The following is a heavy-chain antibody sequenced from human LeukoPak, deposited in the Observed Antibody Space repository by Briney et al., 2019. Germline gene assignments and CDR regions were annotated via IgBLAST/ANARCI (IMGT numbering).Heavy chain of an antibody. CDR3: ARWSGSVTARNYYYYMDV. D-gene: IGHD6-6*01. Sequence: TSETLSLTCTVSGGSVRRGNYYWTWIRQPAGSGLEWIGRIYTSGTTDYNPSLRTRVTISVDASRNQFSLNLSSVTAADTAVYYCARWSGSVTARNYYYYMDVWGEGTTVTVSS. V-gene: IGHV4-61*02. CDR1: GGSVRRGNYY. CDR2: IYTSGTT. J-gene: IGHJ6*03.